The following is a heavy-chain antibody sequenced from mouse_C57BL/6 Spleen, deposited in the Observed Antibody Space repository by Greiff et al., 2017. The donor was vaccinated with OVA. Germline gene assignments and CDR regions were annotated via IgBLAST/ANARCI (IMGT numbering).Heavy chain of an antibody. J-gene: IGHJ1*03. CDR3: ARRGGDWYCDV. Sequence: QVQLQQPGAELVMPGASVKLSCKASGYTFTSYWMHWVKQRPGQGLEWIGEIDPSDSYTNYNQKFKGNSTLTIDKSSSTAYMQLSSLTSEDSAVYYCARRGGDWYCDVWGTGTTVTVSS. CDR1: GYTFTSYW. D-gene: IGHD1-1*02. V-gene: IGHV1-69*01. CDR2: IDPSDSYT.